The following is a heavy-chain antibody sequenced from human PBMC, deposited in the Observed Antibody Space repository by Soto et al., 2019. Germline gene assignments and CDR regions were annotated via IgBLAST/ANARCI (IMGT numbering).Heavy chain of an antibody. D-gene: IGHD5-12*01. CDR3: AKTPRGYSGYDPFDY. J-gene: IGHJ4*02. CDR2: ISGSGGST. CDR1: GFTFGTYA. Sequence: EVQLLESGGGLVQPGESLRLSCAASGFTFGTYAMSWVRQAPGKGLEWVSAISGSGGSTYYADSVKGRFTISRDNSKNTLYLQMNSLRAEDTAVYYCAKTPRGYSGYDPFDYWGQGTLVTVSS. V-gene: IGHV3-23*01.